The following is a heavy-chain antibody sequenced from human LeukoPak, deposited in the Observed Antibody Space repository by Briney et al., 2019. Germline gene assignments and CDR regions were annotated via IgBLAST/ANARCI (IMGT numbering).Heavy chain of an antibody. J-gene: IGHJ3*02. D-gene: IGHD3-22*01. Sequence: AGGSLRLSCAASGFTFDDYAMHWVRQVPGKGLEWVSGITWSSDRKGYADSVKGRFTISRDNAKNSLYLQTSSLRAEDMALYYCAKAGGSGYYNDAFDIWGQGTMVTVSS. V-gene: IGHV3-9*03. CDR3: AKAGGSGYYNDAFDI. CDR1: GFTFDDYA. CDR2: ITWSSDRK.